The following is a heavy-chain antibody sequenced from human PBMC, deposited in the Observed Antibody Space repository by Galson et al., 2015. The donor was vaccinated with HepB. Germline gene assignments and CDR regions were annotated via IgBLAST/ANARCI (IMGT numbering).Heavy chain of an antibody. V-gene: IGHV3-66*01. J-gene: IGHJ4*02. Sequence: SLRLSCAASGLTLSSNYMTWVRQAPGKGLEWVSVIYSGGSTEYADSVKGRFHIYRDDSKNTVYLQMNSLRAEDTAVYYCARVGDSSGWAFWGQGTLVTVSS. CDR1: GLTLSSNY. CDR2: IYSGGST. D-gene: IGHD3-22*01. CDR3: ARVGDSSGWAF.